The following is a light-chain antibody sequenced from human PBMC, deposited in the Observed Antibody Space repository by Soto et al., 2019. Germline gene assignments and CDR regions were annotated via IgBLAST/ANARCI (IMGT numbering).Light chain of an antibody. CDR2: KAI. Sequence: DIQMTQSPSTLSASVGDRVTITCRASQSISNWLAWYQQKPGKAPKLLIYKAINLQSGVPSRFSGSGSGTEFSLTGSGLQPDDFATYYCQRYNDFQYVFGQGTKL. CDR3: QRYNDFQYV. J-gene: IGKJ2*01. CDR1: QSISNW. V-gene: IGKV1-5*03.